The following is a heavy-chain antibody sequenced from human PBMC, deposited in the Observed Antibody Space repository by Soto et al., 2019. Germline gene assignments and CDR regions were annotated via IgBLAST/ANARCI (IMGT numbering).Heavy chain of an antibody. Sequence: QVQLQESGPGLVKPSEALSLTCTVSGGSDSTNNNYWSWIRQPPGKGLEWIGYISYSGATNYNPSLKSRVTISVDTSKNQFSLQLNSVTAADRAVYYCATSPRFAFDFWGPGTMITVSS. CDR1: GGSDSTNNNY. V-gene: IGHV4-61*01. J-gene: IGHJ3*01. CDR2: ISYSGAT. CDR3: ATSPRFAFDF. D-gene: IGHD3-16*01.